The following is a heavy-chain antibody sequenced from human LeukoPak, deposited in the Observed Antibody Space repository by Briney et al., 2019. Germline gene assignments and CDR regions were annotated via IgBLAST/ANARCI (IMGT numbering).Heavy chain of an antibody. D-gene: IGHD6-13*01. CDR2: ISKDAINK. J-gene: IGHJ4*02. CDR3: AKDSHSWSRDY. CDR1: GFPFSTYG. Sequence: GGSLRLSCAASGFPFSTYGMHWVRQTPGKGLEWVAVISKDAINKFYEDSVKGRFTISRDNAKKSLYLEMNSLRAEDTAVYYCAKDSHSWSRDYWGQGTLVTVSS. V-gene: IGHV3-30*18.